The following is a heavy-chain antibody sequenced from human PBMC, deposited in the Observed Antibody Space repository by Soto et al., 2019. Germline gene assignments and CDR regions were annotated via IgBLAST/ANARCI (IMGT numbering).Heavy chain of an antibody. CDR3: ARDLGAAAGSDY. Sequence: QVQLVQSGAEVKKPGSSVKVSCKASGGTFSSYTISWVRQAPGQGLEWMGRIIPILGIANYAQKFQGRVTINADKSTSTAYMELSSLRSEDTAVYYCARDLGAAAGSDYWGQGTLVTVSS. CDR2: IIPILGIA. CDR1: GGTFSSYT. V-gene: IGHV1-69*08. J-gene: IGHJ4*02. D-gene: IGHD6-13*01.